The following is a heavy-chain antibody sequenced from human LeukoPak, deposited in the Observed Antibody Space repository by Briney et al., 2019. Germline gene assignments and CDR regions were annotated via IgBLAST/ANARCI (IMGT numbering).Heavy chain of an antibody. Sequence: GGSLRLSCAASGFRFSSFALHWVRQAPGKGLEWVAITSSDGSDKYYADSVKGRFTISRDNSKNTLYLQMNSLRAEDTAVYYCAKVTGIYCGGDCRYFDYWGQGTLVTVSS. CDR3: AKVTGIYCGGDCRYFDY. D-gene: IGHD2-21*02. CDR2: TSSDGSDK. CDR1: GFRFSSFA. V-gene: IGHV3-30-3*01. J-gene: IGHJ4*02.